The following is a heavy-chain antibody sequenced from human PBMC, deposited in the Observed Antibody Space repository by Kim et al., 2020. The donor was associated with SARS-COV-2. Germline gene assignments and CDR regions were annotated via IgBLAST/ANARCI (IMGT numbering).Heavy chain of an antibody. Sequence: GGSLRLSCAASGFTVSNNYINWVRQAPGKGLEWVAVIYRGGQTYYTDSVKGRFTVSRDSSKNALFLQMNSLRAEDTATYYCARRSSSNWSHAYWGQGTLV. CDR3: ARRSSSNWSHAY. D-gene: IGHD2-2*01. V-gene: IGHV3-53*01. J-gene: IGHJ4*02. CDR1: GFTVSNNY. CDR2: IYRGGQT.